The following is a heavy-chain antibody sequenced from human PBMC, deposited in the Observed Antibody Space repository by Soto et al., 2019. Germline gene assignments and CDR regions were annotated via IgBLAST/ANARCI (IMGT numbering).Heavy chain of an antibody. CDR1: GFTFSSYG. Sequence: QVQLVESGGGVVQPGRSLRLSCAASGFTFSSYGMHWVRQAPGKGLEWVAVISYDGSNKYYADSVKGRFPLSRDNSETMFYVQMNSLKPEVTAVYYCAKGGVYDFFGWAFDYRGQGTLVTVSS. D-gene: IGHD3-16*01. V-gene: IGHV3-30*18. CDR3: AKGGVYDFFGWAFDY. CDR2: ISYDGSNK. J-gene: IGHJ4*02.